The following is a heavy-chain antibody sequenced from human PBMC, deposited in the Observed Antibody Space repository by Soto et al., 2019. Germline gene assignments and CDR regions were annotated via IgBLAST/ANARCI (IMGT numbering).Heavy chain of an antibody. CDR1: GGSITTGGYY. CDR2: IYYSGST. V-gene: IGHV4-31*03. J-gene: IGHJ4*02. CDR3: ARDDTRAGYDY. D-gene: IGHD5-18*01. Sequence: QVQLQESGPGLVKPSQTLSLTCTVSGGSITTGGYYWSWIRQHPGKGLEWIGYIYYSGSTSYNPSLKSRITMSLDTSKNQFSLKLNSVTAADTAVYYCARDDTRAGYDYWGQGTLVTVSS.